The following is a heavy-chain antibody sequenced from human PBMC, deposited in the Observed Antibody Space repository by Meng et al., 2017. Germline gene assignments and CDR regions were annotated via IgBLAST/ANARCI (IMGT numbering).Heavy chain of an antibody. J-gene: IGHJ6*02. CDR1: GGSVSSGSYY. Sequence: SETLSLTCTVSGGSVSSGSYYWSWIRQPPGKGLEWIGYIYYSGSTNYNPSLKSRFTISVDTSKNQFSLKLSSVTAADTDVYYCASQLAYYYYGMDVWGQGTTVTVSS. CDR3: ASQLAYYYYGMDV. D-gene: IGHD2-2*01. V-gene: IGHV4-61*01. CDR2: IYYSGST.